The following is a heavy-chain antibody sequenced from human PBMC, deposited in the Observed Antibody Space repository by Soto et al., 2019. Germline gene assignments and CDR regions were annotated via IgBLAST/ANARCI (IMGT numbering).Heavy chain of an antibody. CDR1: GFTFSSYA. CDR2: ISYDGSNK. J-gene: IGHJ4*02. D-gene: IGHD2-2*01. V-gene: IGHV3-30-3*01. Sequence: GGSLRLSCAASGFTFSSYAMHWVRQAPGKGLEWVAVISYDGSNKYYADSVKGRFTISRDNSKNTPYLQMNSLRAEDTAVYYCAREAAAPMVSSLDYWGQGTLVTVSS. CDR3: AREAAAPMVSSLDY.